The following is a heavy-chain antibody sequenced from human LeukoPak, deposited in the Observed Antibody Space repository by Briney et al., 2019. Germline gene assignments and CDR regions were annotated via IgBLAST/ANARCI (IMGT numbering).Heavy chain of an antibody. V-gene: IGHV4-34*01. Sequence: SEALSLTCAVYGGSFSGYYWSWIRQPPGKGLEWIGEINHSGSTNYNPSLKSRATISVDTSKNQFSLKLSSVTAADTAVYYCARRRGMDVWGKGTTVTVSS. CDR1: GGSFSGYY. J-gene: IGHJ6*03. CDR2: INHSGST. CDR3: ARRRGMDV.